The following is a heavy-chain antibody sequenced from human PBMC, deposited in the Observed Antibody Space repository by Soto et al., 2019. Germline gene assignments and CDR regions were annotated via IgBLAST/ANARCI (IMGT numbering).Heavy chain of an antibody. V-gene: IGHV3-23*01. D-gene: IGHD5-12*01. J-gene: IGHJ5*02. CDR3: TKGELATIKSSGEP. CDR1: AFTLTSCS. Sequence: GYLRLSCGSSAFTLTSCSMSWVRQTPGKGLEWVSALSRSGGATYYADSVKGRFTISIDTSVNTLYLQMNNLRVEEKALYYCTKGELATIKSSGEPWGQGTLVTVSS. CDR2: LSRSGGAT.